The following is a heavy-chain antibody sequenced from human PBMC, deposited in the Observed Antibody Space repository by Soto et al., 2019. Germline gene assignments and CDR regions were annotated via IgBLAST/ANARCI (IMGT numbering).Heavy chain of an antibody. D-gene: IGHD3-3*01. J-gene: IGHJ4*02. CDR3: ASHYDLWTGYFSPVDY. Sequence: QVQLVESGGDLVKPGGSLRLSCAASGYTFSDYYLSWIRQAPGKGLEWISYIDTSSTKIYYADSVRGRFTISRDNGKNSLFLEMNNLRVEDTAVYFCASHYDLWTGYFSPVDYWGRGTLVTVSS. CDR1: GYTFSDYY. V-gene: IGHV3-11*01. CDR2: IDTSSTKI.